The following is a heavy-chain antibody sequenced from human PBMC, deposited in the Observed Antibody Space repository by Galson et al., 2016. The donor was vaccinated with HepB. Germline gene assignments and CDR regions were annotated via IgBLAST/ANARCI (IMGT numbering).Heavy chain of an antibody. J-gene: IGHJ4*02. Sequence: SLRLSCAASGFTFDDYAMHWVRQAPGKGLEWLADISISGSTVYYADSVKSRFTISRDNDKNSVYLQMDSLRDEDTAVYYCAREADFYDSTGYFPPFAYWGLGILVTVSS. CDR2: ISISGSTV. CDR1: GFTFDDYA. V-gene: IGHV3-48*03. CDR3: AREADFYDSTGYFPPFAY. D-gene: IGHD3-22*01.